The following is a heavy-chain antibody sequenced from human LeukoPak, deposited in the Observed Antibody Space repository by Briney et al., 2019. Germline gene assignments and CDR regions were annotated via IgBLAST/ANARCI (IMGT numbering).Heavy chain of an antibody. V-gene: IGHV3-48*03. D-gene: IGHD1-7*01. CDR2: ISSSGSTI. J-gene: IGHJ4*02. Sequence: GGSLRLSCAASGFTFSSYEMNWVRQAPGKGLEWVSYISSSGSTIYYADSVKGRFTISRDNAKNSLYLQTNSLRAEDTAVYYCARNYPRGPVDYWGQGTLVTVSS. CDR3: ARNYPRGPVDY. CDR1: GFTFSSYE.